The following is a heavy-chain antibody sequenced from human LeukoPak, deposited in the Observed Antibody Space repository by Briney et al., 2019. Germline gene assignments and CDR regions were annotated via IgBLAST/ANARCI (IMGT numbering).Heavy chain of an antibody. V-gene: IGHV1-46*01. Sequence: GASVKVSCKASGYTFTNHAMHWVRQAPGQGLEWMGIINPSGGSTSYAQKFQGRVTMTRDTSTSTVYMELSSLRSEDTAVYYCARKLHYYGSGSALDNWGQGTLVTVSS. CDR1: GYTFTNHA. J-gene: IGHJ4*02. CDR2: INPSGGST. CDR3: ARKLHYYGSGSALDN. D-gene: IGHD3-10*01.